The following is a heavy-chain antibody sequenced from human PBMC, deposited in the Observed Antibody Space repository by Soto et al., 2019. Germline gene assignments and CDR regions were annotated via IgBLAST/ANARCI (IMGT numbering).Heavy chain of an antibody. J-gene: IGHJ6*02. CDR3: ARRRYCGADCYTHFYYGMEV. CDR1: GSTFSSYT. D-gene: IGHD2-21*02. V-gene: IGHV1-69*02. CDR2: IITVLRIT. Sequence: QVQLVQSGAEVRKPGSSVKVSCSASGSTFSSYTVNWVRQAPGQGLEWIGRIITVLRITDYGGRFKGRVTIIADRYSTTAYMELSSLTSDDTAVYYCARRRYCGADCYTHFYYGMEVWGQGTTVTVSS.